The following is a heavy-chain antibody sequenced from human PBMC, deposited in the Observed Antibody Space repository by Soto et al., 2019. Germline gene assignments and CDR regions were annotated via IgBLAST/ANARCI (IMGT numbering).Heavy chain of an antibody. V-gene: IGHV4-61*03. J-gene: IGHJ5*02. D-gene: IGHD3-3*01. CDR1: GDSISSTSHY. CDR3: AKPRRFGVGAWYDP. CDR2: LYDSGTT. Sequence: QVQLQESGPGLVKPSETLSLICTVSGDSISSTSHYWSWIRQPPGKGLEWIGYLYDSGTTNYNLSLKSRGTITVDTSKNHISLKLRSVTAADTAVNYCAKPRRFGVGAWYDPWGQGTLVTVSS.